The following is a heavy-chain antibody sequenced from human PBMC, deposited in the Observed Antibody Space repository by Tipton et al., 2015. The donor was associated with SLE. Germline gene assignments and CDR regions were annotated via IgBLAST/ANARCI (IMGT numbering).Heavy chain of an antibody. CDR1: GGSISSGDYY. J-gene: IGHJ4*02. CDR2: IYYSGST. Sequence: LRLSCTVSGGSISSGDYYWSWIRQPPGKGLEWIGYIYYSGSTYYNPSLKSRVTISVDTSKNQFSLKLSSVTAADTAVYYCARDSPHDPFDYWGQGTLVTVSS. D-gene: IGHD1-1*01. CDR3: ARDSPHDPFDY. V-gene: IGHV4-30-4*01.